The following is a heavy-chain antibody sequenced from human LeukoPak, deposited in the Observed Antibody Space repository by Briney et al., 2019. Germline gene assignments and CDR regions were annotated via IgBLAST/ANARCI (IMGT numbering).Heavy chain of an antibody. CDR2: INPNSGGT. V-gene: IGHV1-2*02. CDR1: GYTFTGYY. D-gene: IGHD3-9*01. CDR3: ARNFLVGPRPFYDFLTVYSPHYYYGMDV. Sequence: ASVKVSCKASGYTFTGYYMHWVRQAPGQGLEWMGWINPNSGGTNYAQKFQGRVTMTRDTSISTAYMELSRLRSDDTAVYYCARNFLVGPRPFYDFLTVYSPHYYYGMDVGGKGPRVPVSS. J-gene: IGHJ6*04.